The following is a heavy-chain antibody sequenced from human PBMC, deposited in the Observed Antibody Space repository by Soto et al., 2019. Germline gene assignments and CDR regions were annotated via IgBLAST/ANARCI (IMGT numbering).Heavy chain of an antibody. Sequence: QLHLVQSGAEVKKAGSSVKVSCKASGGTVSSYAITWVRQAPGTVLEWMGVFIPIFVSAHYAPKFQGRITITADESTSTAYMELSGLTSEDTAIYYCARDVSSDTTGFRGYDLWGQGTQVTVSS. J-gene: IGHJ4*02. CDR2: FIPIFVSA. V-gene: IGHV1-69*01. D-gene: IGHD3-10*01. CDR1: GGTVSSYA. CDR3: ARDVSSDTTGFRGYDL.